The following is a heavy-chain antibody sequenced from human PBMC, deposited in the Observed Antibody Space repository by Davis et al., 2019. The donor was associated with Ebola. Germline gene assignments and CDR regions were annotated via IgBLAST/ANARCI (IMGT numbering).Heavy chain of an antibody. CDR1: GHTFTSYG. CDR3: ATIGYYYDSSGYSYYYYGMDV. Sequence: ASVKVSCKASGHTFTSYGISWVRQAPGQGLEWMGWISAYNGNTNYAQKLQGRVTMTTDTSTSTAYMELRSLRSDDTAVYYCATIGYYYDSSGYSYYYYGMDVWGQGTTVTVSS. D-gene: IGHD3-22*01. CDR2: ISAYNGNT. J-gene: IGHJ6*02. V-gene: IGHV1-18*01.